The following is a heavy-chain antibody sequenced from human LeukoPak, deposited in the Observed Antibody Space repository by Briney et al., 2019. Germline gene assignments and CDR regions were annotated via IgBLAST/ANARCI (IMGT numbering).Heavy chain of an antibody. CDR2: ISGSGGST. V-gene: IGHV3-23*01. D-gene: IGHD3-10*01. J-gene: IGHJ5*02. CDR1: GFAFSSYA. Sequence: GGSLRLSCAASGFAFSSYAMSWVREAPGKGLEWVSAISGSGGSTYYADSVKGRFTISRDNSKNTLYLQMNSLRAEDTAVYYCAKDHRVWFGEFHNWFDPWGQGTLVTVSS. CDR3: AKDHRVWFGEFHNWFDP.